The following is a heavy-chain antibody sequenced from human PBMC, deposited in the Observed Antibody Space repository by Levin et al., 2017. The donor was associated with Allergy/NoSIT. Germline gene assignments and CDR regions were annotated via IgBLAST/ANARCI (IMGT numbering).Heavy chain of an antibody. Sequence: GGSLRLSCAASGFTFSDYYMSWIRQAPGKGLEWVSYISSSGSTIYYADSVKGRFTISRDNAKNSLYLQMNSLRAEDTAVYYCARCSSWYQWYFDLWGRGTLVTVSS. CDR3: ARCSSWYQWYFDL. CDR2: ISSSGSTI. CDR1: GFTFSDYY. V-gene: IGHV3-11*01. D-gene: IGHD6-13*01. J-gene: IGHJ2*01.